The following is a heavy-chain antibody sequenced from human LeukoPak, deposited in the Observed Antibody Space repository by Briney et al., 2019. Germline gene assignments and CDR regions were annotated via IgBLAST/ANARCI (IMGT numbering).Heavy chain of an antibody. Sequence: GGSLRLSCAASGFTFSSYAMHWVRQAPGKGLEWVAVIWYDGTNKYYADSVKGRFTISRDSSKNTLYLQMNSLRAEDTALYCCARAAYDSSGYLTLWGQGTLVTVSS. V-gene: IGHV3-33*01. J-gene: IGHJ4*02. CDR3: ARAAYDSSGYLTL. CDR1: GFTFSSYA. D-gene: IGHD3-22*01. CDR2: IWYDGTNK.